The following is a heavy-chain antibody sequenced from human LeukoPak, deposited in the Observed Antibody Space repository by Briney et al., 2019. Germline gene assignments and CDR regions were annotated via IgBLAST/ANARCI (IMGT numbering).Heavy chain of an antibody. CDR3: ARGRVWAYDFWSGYSTLYYFDY. Sequence: SQTLSLTCTVSGGSISSGGYYWSWIRQHPGKGLEWIGYIYYSGSTYYNPSLKSRVIISVDTSKNQFSLKLSSVTAADTAVYYCARGRVWAYDFWSGYSTLYYFDYWGQGTLVTVSS. J-gene: IGHJ4*02. CDR1: GGSISSGGYY. V-gene: IGHV4-31*03. CDR2: IYYSGST. D-gene: IGHD3-3*01.